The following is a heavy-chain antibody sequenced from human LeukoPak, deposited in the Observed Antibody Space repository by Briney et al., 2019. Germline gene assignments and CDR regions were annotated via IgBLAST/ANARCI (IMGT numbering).Heavy chain of an antibody. CDR3: ARSYRATAGIVDV. CDR2: ISNSGSDI. CDR1: DFTLSGYY. D-gene: IGHD6-13*01. J-gene: IGHJ6*02. Sequence: GGSLRLSCAASDFTLSGYYMTWIRQAPGKGLEWLSYISNSGSDIYSADSVKGRFTISRDNAKNSLYLQMNSLRAEDTAVYYCARSYRATAGIVDVWGQGTTVTVSS. V-gene: IGHV3-11*01.